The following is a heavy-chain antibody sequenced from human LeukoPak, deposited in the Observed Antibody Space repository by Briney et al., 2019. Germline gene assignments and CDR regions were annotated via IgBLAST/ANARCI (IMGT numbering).Heavy chain of an antibody. Sequence: SETLSLTCAVYGGSFSGYYWSWIRQPPGKGLEWIGEINHSGSTNYNPSLKSRVTISVDTSKNQFSLKLSSVTAADTAVYYCARERLTIVVVPAAIAWFDPWGQGTLVTVSS. CDR1: GGSFSGYY. CDR2: INHSGST. D-gene: IGHD2-2*01. CDR3: ARERLTIVVVPAAIAWFDP. J-gene: IGHJ5*02. V-gene: IGHV4-34*01.